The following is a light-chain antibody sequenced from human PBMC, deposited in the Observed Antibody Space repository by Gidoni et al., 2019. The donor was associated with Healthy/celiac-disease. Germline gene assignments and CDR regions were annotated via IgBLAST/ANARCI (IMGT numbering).Light chain of an antibody. CDR3: QQRSNWPLT. J-gene: IGKJ4*01. CDR1: QRVSSY. V-gene: IGKV3-11*01. Sequence: EIVLTQSPATLSLSPGERATLSCRASQRVSSYLSWYQQKPGQAPRLLINDASNRATGIPARFSGSGSGTDFTLTIRSLEPEDFAVYYCQQRSNWPLTFGGGTKVEIK. CDR2: DAS.